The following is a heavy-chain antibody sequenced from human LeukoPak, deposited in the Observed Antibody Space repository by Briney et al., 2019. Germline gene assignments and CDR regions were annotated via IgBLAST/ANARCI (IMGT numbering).Heavy chain of an antibody. D-gene: IGHD3-22*01. J-gene: IGHJ4*02. Sequence: GGSLRLSCAASGLTFSDYYMTWIRQAPGKGLEWVSPISGTGTTIYSADSVRGRFTVSRDNARNSLFLHMNSLRAEDTAVYYCAVQITMIVVVPYFDYWGQGTLVTVSS. V-gene: IGHV3-11*04. CDR3: AVQITMIVVVPYFDY. CDR1: GLTFSDYY. CDR2: ISGTGTTI.